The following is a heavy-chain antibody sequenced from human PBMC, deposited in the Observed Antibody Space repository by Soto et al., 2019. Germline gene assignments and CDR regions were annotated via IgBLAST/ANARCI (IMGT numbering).Heavy chain of an antibody. Sequence: PGGSLRLSCAASGFTFSSYGMHWVRQAPGKGLEWVAVISYDGSNKYYADSVKGRFTISRDNSKNTLYLQMNSLRAEDTAVYYCAKDQYYYGSGSYYNYYYYYYMDVWGKGTTVTVSS. CDR3: AKDQYYYGSGSYYNYYYYYYMDV. CDR2: ISYDGSNK. V-gene: IGHV3-30*18. J-gene: IGHJ6*03. CDR1: GFTFSSYG. D-gene: IGHD3-10*01.